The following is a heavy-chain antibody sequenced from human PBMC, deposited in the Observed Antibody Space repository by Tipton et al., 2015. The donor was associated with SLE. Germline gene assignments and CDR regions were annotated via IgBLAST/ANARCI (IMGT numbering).Heavy chain of an antibody. Sequence: SLRLSCAASGFTFSTYAMHWVRQAPGKGLEWVALISYDGSNKYYADSVKGRLTISRDNSKNTLYLQMNSLRTEDAAVYYCARNLLPGYYGMDVWGQGTTVTVSS. CDR3: ARNLLPGYYGMDV. CDR2: ISYDGSNK. D-gene: IGHD1-14*01. CDR1: GFTFSTYA. V-gene: IGHV3-30*04. J-gene: IGHJ6*02.